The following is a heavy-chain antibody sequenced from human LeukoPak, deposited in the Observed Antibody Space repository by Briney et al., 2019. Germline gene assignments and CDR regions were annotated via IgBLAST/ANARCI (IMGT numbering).Heavy chain of an antibody. Sequence: GGSLRLSCAASGFIFSTYTMNWVRQAPGKGLEWVSYISSSSDTIYYADSVKGRFTISRDNAKNSLYLQMNSLRAEDTAVYYCARDRVGDYYGSGSPNWFDPWGQGTLVTVSS. V-gene: IGHV3-48*01. CDR3: ARDRVGDYYGSGSPNWFDP. CDR1: GFIFSTYT. CDR2: ISSSSDTI. J-gene: IGHJ5*02. D-gene: IGHD3-10*01.